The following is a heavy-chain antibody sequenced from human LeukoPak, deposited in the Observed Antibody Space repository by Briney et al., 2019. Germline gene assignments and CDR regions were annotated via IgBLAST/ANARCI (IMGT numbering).Heavy chain of an antibody. J-gene: IGHJ4*02. CDR3: ARCCSSWYCLDY. D-gene: IGHD6-13*01. V-gene: IGHV1-18*04. Sequence: ASVKVSCKAPGYTFTGYYMHWVRQAPGQGLEWMGWISVYIGNTNYAQNFHGRVTVTTDASTSTAYMDLGSLRSDDTAVYYCARCCSSWYCLDYWGQGTLVTVSS. CDR1: GYTFTGYY. CDR2: ISVYIGNT.